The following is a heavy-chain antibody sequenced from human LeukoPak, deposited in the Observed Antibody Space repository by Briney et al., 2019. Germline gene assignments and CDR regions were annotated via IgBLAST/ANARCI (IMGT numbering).Heavy chain of an antibody. J-gene: IGHJ4*02. CDR3: ARSAAATYCLDY. Sequence: GASVKVSCKASGYTFTSHYMHWVRQAPGQGLEWMGIINPSGGSTSYAKKFQGRVTMTRDTSTSTVYMELSSLRSEDTAVYYCARSAAATYCLDYWGQGTLVTVSS. D-gene: IGHD6-25*01. V-gene: IGHV1-46*01. CDR1: GYTFTSHY. CDR2: INPSGGST.